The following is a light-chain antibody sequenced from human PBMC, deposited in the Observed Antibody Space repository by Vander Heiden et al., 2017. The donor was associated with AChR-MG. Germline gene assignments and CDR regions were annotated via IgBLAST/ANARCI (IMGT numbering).Light chain of an antibody. V-gene: IGKV2-28*01. CDR2: LSS. CDR3: MQALQTPIT. J-gene: IGKJ5*01. Sequence: DIVTTQSPLSLSVTPGEPASFSCRSSQSLLNSNGFHYLDWYLQKPGQSPQLLIYLSSNRAPGVPDRFSGSGSGTDFTLEISRVEAEDVGVYYCMQALQTPITFGQGTRLDIK. CDR1: QSLLNSNGFHY.